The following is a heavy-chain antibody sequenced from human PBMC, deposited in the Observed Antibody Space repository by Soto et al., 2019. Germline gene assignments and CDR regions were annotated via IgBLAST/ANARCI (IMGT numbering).Heavy chain of an antibody. CDR3: ARDSGAKLSSS. V-gene: IGHV1-69*13. J-gene: IGHJ4*02. CDR1: GGTFSSYR. Sequence: SVKVSCKASGGTFSSYRFNWVRQARGQGLEWLGGIVPIYRTADYAQRFQGRVTITADESTRTVYLELSSLKSQDTALYYCARDSGAKLSSSWGQGTLVTVSS. CDR2: IVPIYRTA. D-gene: IGHD6-13*01.